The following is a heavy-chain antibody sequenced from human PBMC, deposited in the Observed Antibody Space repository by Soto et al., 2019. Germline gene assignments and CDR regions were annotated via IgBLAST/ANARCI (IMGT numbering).Heavy chain of an antibody. Sequence: GASVKVSCKATGYIFIDYYMHWVRQAPGQGFEWMGRISPRSGGTNYAQKFQGRVTMTWDTSLNTAYMELSSLISEDTAVYYCARPPGYISDWYYFDLWGQGTLVTVSS. CDR3: ARPPGYISDWYYFDL. D-gene: IGHD3-9*01. V-gene: IGHV1-2*02. CDR2: ISPRSGGT. CDR1: GYIFIDYY. J-gene: IGHJ4*02.